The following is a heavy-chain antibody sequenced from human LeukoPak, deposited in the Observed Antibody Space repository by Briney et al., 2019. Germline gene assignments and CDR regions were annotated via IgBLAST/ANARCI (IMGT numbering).Heavy chain of an antibody. Sequence: GGSLRLSCAASGFTFSTYGMHWVRQAPGKGLEWVAVISYDGSNKYYADSVKGRFTISRDNSKNTLYLQMNSLRAEDTAVYYCAKDPEMATTNPGLFDYWGQGTLVTVSS. V-gene: IGHV3-30*18. J-gene: IGHJ4*02. CDR2: ISYDGSNK. CDR1: GFTFSTYG. CDR3: AKDPEMATTNPGLFDY. D-gene: IGHD5-24*01.